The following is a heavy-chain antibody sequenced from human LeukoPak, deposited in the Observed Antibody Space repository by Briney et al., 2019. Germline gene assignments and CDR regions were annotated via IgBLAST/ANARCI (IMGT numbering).Heavy chain of an antibody. CDR1: GFTVSSIY. D-gene: IGHD1-1*01. V-gene: IGHV3-53*01. CDR3: ARVYTRTHWNRFDY. J-gene: IGHJ4*02. Sequence: GGSLRLSCAASGFTVSSIYMSWVRQAPGKGLEWVSVIYSGGSTYYADSVKGRFTISRDNSKNTLYLQMNSLRAEDTAVYYCARVYTRTHWNRFDYWGQGTLITVSS. CDR2: IYSGGST.